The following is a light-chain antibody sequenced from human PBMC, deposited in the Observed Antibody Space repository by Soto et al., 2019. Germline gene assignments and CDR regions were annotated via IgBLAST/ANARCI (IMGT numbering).Light chain of an antibody. J-gene: IGKJ5*01. V-gene: IGKV1-9*01. CDR2: AAS. CDR1: QGISSY. Sequence: IQLTQSPSSLSASVGDRVTITCRASQGISSYLAWYQQTPGKAPKLLIYAASTLQSGVPSRFIGSGSGADFTLTISSLQPDDFATYYCQQANSFPITFGQGTQVEIK. CDR3: QQANSFPIT.